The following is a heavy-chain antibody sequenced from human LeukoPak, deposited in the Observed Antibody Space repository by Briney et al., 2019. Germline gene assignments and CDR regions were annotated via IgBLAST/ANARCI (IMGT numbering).Heavy chain of an antibody. D-gene: IGHD1-1*01. CDR2: ISWNGSLT. V-gene: IGHV3-20*04. Sequence: GGSLRLSCTTSGFRFDDFGLSWVRQAPGKGLEWVSSISWNGSLTPYADSVRGQFTVSRDNDKNFLYLQMNSLKVEDTALYYCTRDETGIDYWGPGTLVTVPS. J-gene: IGHJ4*02. CDR3: TRDETGIDY. CDR1: GFRFDDFG.